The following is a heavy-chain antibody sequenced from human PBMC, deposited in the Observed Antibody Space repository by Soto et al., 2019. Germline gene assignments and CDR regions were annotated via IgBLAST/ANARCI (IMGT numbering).Heavy chain of an antibody. Sequence: QVQLVQSGAEVKKPGASVQVSCKASGLAFPIDDIIWVRQTIGQGLEFMGWMNPSGSNTGYAQKFQGRATFTWNTPTSTAYMDLSGLRSEDTAVYYCARYWTKVPVAFDVWGQGTMVTVSS. V-gene: IGHV1-8*01. CDR1: GLAFPIDD. D-gene: IGHD2-15*01. J-gene: IGHJ3*01. CDR2: MNPSGSNT. CDR3: ARYWTKVPVAFDV.